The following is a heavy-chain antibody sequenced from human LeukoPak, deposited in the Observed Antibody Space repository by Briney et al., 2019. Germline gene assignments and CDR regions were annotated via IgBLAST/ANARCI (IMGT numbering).Heavy chain of an antibody. V-gene: IGHV3-74*01. CDR1: GFTFSSYW. D-gene: IGHD4-23*01. J-gene: IGHJ4*02. CDR3: ARGRPHGNDY. CDR2: IAGDGSST. Sequence: GGSLRLSCAASGFTFSSYWMNWVRQAPGKGLVWVSRIAGDGSSTTYADSVKGRFSISRDNAKNTLYLQMNSLRVEDTAVYYCARGRPHGNDYWGQGTLVTVSS.